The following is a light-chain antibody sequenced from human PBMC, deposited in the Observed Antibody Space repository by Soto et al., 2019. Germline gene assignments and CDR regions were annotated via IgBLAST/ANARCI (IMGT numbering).Light chain of an antibody. J-gene: IGKJ1*01. CDR3: QQYENWWT. CDR2: DAS. V-gene: IGKV3D-15*01. Sequence: EIVMTQSPATLSVSPGGRATLSCRASQTVNIKLAWYQQKPGQAPRLLIFDASTRAAGVPARFSGRGSGTDFTLTISSLQSEDVALYYGQQYENWWTFGQGTKVEVK. CDR1: QTVNIK.